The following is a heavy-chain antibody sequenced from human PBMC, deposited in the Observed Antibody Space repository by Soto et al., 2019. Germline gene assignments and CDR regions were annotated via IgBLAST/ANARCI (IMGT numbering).Heavy chain of an antibody. CDR2: ITPNNGNT. Sequence: QVQLVQSGAEVKKPGASVKVSCKASGYTFTSYGISWVRQAPGQGLEWMGWITPNNGNTKYAQKLQGRVTMTTDTSTSTAYMELRSLRSDDPAVYYCARFDSSGLIFDYWGQGTRVTVSS. J-gene: IGHJ4*02. CDR3: ARFDSSGLIFDY. V-gene: IGHV1-18*01. CDR1: GYTFTSYG. D-gene: IGHD6-6*01.